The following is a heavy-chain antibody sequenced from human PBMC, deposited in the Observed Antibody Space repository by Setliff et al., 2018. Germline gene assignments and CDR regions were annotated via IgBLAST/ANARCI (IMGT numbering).Heavy chain of an antibody. CDR1: GFAFSTYR. J-gene: IGHJ4*02. Sequence: GGSLRLSCAASGFAFSTYRMNWVRQAPGKGLEWVSYITSSSSTIYYADSVKGRFTISRDNAKNSLYLQMNSLRAEDTAVYYCAREWGSLGYYFDYWGQGTLVTVSS. V-gene: IGHV3-48*01. CDR3: AREWGSLGYYFDY. D-gene: IGHD7-27*01. CDR2: ITSSSSTI.